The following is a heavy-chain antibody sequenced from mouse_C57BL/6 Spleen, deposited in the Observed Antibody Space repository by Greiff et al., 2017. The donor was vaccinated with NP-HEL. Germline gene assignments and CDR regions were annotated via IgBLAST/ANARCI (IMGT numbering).Heavy chain of an antibody. J-gene: IGHJ3*01. V-gene: IGHV1-50*01. CDR2: IDPSDSYT. D-gene: IGHD2-3*01. Sequence: QVQLQQPGAELEKPGASVKLSCKASGYTFTSYWMQWVKQRPGQGLEWIGEIDPSDSYTNYNQKFKGKATLTVDTSSSTAYMQLSSLTSEDSAVYYCARLGTTKFAYWGQGTLVTVSA. CDR3: ARLGTTKFAY. CDR1: GYTFTSYW.